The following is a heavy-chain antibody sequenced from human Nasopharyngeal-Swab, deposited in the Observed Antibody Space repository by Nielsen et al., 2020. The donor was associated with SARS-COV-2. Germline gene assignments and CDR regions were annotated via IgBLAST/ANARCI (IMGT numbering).Heavy chain of an antibody. CDR2: FDPEDGET. V-gene: IGHV1-24*01. D-gene: IGHD6-19*01. J-gene: IGHJ4*02. Sequence: ASVKVSCKVSGYTLTELSMHWVRQAPGKGLEWMGGFDPEDGETIYAQKFQGRVTMTEDTSTDTAYMELSSLRSEDTALYYCAKDISSGWKPAYYFDYWGQGTLVTVSS. CDR3: AKDISSGWKPAYYFDY. CDR1: GYTLTELS.